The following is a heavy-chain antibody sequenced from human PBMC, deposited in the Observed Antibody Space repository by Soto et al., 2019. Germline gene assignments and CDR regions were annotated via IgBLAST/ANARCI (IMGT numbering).Heavy chain of an antibody. CDR2: INPNNGDT. J-gene: IGHJ4*02. Sequence: ASVKVSCKASEYIFTAYFIHWVRQAPGQGLEWMGCINPNNGDTDYAQKFQGRVTMTKDTSISTAYMELSRLRSDDTAVYYCARDLSSGYNRPLDYWGQGTLVTVS. V-gene: IGHV1-2*02. D-gene: IGHD3-22*01. CDR3: ARDLSSGYNRPLDY. CDR1: EYIFTAYF.